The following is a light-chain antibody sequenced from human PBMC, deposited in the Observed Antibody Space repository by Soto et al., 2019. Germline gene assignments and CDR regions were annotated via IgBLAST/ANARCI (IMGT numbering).Light chain of an antibody. CDR2: GND. V-gene: IGLV1-40*01. J-gene: IGLJ1*01. Sequence: QSVLTQPPSVSGAPGQRVTISCTGSNSNIGADYDVHWYRQLPGTAPKLLIYGNDNRPSGVPDRFSGSKSGTSASLAITGLQAEDEADYYCQSYDSSLSAYYVFGTGTKVTVL. CDR1: NSNIGADYD. CDR3: QSYDSSLSAYYV.